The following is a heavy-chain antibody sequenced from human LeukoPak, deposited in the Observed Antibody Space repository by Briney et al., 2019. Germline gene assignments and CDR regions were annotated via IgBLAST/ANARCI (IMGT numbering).Heavy chain of an antibody. Sequence: GGSLRLSCAASGFTFTNYAMTWVRQAPGKGPEWVSSISDTYATTYYTDSVKGRCTISRDNSKNTVYLQLNNLRAEDTAVYFCVRHDSFIPFWGQGTLVTVSS. J-gene: IGHJ4*02. CDR2: ISDTYATT. CDR1: GFTFTNYA. CDR3: VRHDSFIPF. D-gene: IGHD2-21*01. V-gene: IGHV3-23*01.